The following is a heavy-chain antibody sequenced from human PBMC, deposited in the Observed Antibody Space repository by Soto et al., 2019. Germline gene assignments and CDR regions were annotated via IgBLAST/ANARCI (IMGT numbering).Heavy chain of an antibody. V-gene: IGHV1-18*01. CDR3: AREEGVPSPHAAYVI. Sequence: AAEQGLEWMGWISTSTGNTNYAQKLKGRVTMTTDTSASTAYMELRSLRSDDTAVYFCAREEGVPSPHAAYVIRGQWTMVTVSS. D-gene: IGHD2-8*01. CDR2: ISTSTGNT. J-gene: IGHJ3*02.